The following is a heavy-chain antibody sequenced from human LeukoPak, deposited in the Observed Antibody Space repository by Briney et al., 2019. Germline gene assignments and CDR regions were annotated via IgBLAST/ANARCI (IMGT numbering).Heavy chain of an antibody. V-gene: IGHV3-48*03. Sequence: PGGSLRLSCAASGFIFSSYGMNWVRQAPGKGLELVSYIDSTGTTIYYADSVKGRFTISRDNAKNSLYLQMNSLTAEDTAVYYCAREGRAAAGTDWFDPWGQGTLVSVSS. CDR2: IDSTGTTI. CDR3: AREGRAAAGTDWFDP. D-gene: IGHD6-13*01. J-gene: IGHJ5*02. CDR1: GFIFSSYG.